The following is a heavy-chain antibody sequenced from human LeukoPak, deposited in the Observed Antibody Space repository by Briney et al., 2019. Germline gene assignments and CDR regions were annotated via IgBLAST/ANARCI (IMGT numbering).Heavy chain of an antibody. V-gene: IGHV3-23*01. CDR3: ARDRSARIAVADY. Sequence: GGSLRLSCAASGFTFSSYAMSWVRQAPGKGLEWVSAISGSGGSTYYADSVKGRFTISRDNAKNTLYLQMNSLRAEDTAVYYCARDRSARIAVADYWGQGTLVTVSS. J-gene: IGHJ4*02. CDR1: GFTFSSYA. D-gene: IGHD6-19*01. CDR2: ISGSGGST.